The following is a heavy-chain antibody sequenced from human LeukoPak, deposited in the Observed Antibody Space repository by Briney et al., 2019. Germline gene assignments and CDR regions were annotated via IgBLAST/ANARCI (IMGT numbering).Heavy chain of an antibody. J-gene: IGHJ5*02. V-gene: IGHV1-58*01. CDR2: IVVGSGNT. D-gene: IGHD6-19*01. CDR1: GFTFTSSA. CDR3: AVDLGLPSSGWSNWFDP. Sequence: TSVKVSCKASGFTFTSSAVQWVRQARGQRLEWIGWIVVGSGNTNYAQKFQERVTITRDMSTSTAYMELSSLRSEDTAVYYCAVDLGLPSSGWSNWFDPWGQGTLVTVSS.